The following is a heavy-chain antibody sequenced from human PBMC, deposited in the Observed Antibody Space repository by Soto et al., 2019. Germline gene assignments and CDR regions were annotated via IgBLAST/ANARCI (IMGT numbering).Heavy chain of an antibody. CDR3: AAFVNSDRYFDY. J-gene: IGHJ4*02. CDR2: ISGGGSST. Sequence: GSLRLSCAASVFTFSNYAMTWVRQAPGKGLEWVSGISGGGSSTYYADSVKGRFTISRDNSKNTVFLQMDSLRAEDMAVYYCAAFVNSDRYFDYWGQGILVTVSS. D-gene: IGHD3-16*02. CDR1: VFTFSNYA. V-gene: IGHV3-23*01.